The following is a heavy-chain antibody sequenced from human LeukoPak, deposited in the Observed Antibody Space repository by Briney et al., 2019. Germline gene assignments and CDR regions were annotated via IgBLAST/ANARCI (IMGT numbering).Heavy chain of an antibody. CDR3: ARASNDFWSGYYSH. Sequence: GGSLRLSCAASGFTFSSYSMNWVRQAPGKGLEWLSYITTSSVTIFYADSVKGRFTISRDNAKNSLYLQMNSLRAEDTALYYCARASNDFWSGYYSHWGQGTLVTVSS. CDR1: GFTFSSYS. CDR2: ITTSSVTI. V-gene: IGHV3-48*01. J-gene: IGHJ4*02. D-gene: IGHD3-3*01.